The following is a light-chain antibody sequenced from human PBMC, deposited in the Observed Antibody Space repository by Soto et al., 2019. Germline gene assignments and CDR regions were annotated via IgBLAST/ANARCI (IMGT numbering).Light chain of an antibody. CDR2: KAS. V-gene: IGKV1-5*03. Sequence: DIQMTQPPSTLFGSVGDRVTITCRASQTISSWLAWYQQKPGKAPKLLIYKASTLKSGVPSRFSGSGSGTEFTITISSLQPDDFATYYCQQYNSYSEAFGQGTKV. J-gene: IGKJ1*01. CDR3: QQYNSYSEA. CDR1: QTISSW.